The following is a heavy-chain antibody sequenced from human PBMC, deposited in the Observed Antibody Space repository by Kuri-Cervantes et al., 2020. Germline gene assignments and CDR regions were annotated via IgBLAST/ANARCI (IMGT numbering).Heavy chain of an antibody. CDR3: ARDNRDYDSIAFDI. D-gene: IGHD3-22*01. CDR2: ISSSGSTI. J-gene: IGHJ3*02. CDR1: GFTFSDYY. Sequence: GESLKISCAASGFTFSDYYMSWIRQAPGKGLEWVSYISSSGSTIYYADSVKGRFTISRDNSKNTLYLQMNSLRAEDTAVYYCARDNRDYDSIAFDIWGQGTMVTV. V-gene: IGHV3-11*01.